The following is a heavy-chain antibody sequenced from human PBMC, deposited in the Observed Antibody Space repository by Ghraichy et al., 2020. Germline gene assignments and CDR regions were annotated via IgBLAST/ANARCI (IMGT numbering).Heavy chain of an antibody. D-gene: IGHD6-19*01. Sequence: GGSLRLSCAASGFTFSTYDMHWVRQITGKGLEWVSAIGTAGDTYYQAFVKGRFTISRENAKNSLYLQMNSLRAGDTAVYYCVRASSGWYDFDYWGQGTLVTVSS. V-gene: IGHV3-13*01. CDR1: GFTFSTYD. CDR3: VRASSGWYDFDY. J-gene: IGHJ4*02. CDR2: IGTAGDT.